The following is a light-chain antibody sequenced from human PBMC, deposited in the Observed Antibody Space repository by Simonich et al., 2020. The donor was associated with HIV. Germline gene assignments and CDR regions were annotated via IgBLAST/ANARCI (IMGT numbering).Light chain of an antibody. V-gene: IGKV4-1*01. J-gene: IGKJ1*01. CDR3: QQYYTTPPT. CDR1: RNILYNSNNKNY. CDR2: WAS. Sequence: DILMTQSPDSLAVSLGERATINCKSSRNILYNSNNKNYLAWYQPKPGQPPNLLIYWASTRESGVPDRFSASGSGTDFTLTISSLQAEDVAVYYCQQYYTTPPTFGQGTKVEIK.